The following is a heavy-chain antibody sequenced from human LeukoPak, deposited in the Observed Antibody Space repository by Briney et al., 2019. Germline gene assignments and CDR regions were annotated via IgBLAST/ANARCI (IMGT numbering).Heavy chain of an antibody. CDR2: ISPSGGST. Sequence: GASVKVSCKASGYTFTSYYMHWVRQAPGQGLEWMGIISPSGGSTSYAQKFQGRVTMTRDMSTSTVYMELSSLRSEDTAVYYCARERKSRGLHRGGYYYYMDVWGKGTTVTVSS. CDR1: GYTFTSYY. CDR3: ARERKSRGLHRGGYYYYMDV. J-gene: IGHJ6*03. D-gene: IGHD4-11*01. V-gene: IGHV1-46*01.